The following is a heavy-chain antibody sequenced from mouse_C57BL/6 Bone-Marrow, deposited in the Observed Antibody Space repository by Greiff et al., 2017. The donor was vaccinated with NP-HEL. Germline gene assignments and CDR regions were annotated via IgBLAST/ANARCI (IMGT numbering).Heavy chain of an antibody. V-gene: IGHV1-39*01. CDR2: INPNYGTT. Sequence: LVESGPELVKPGASVKISCKASGYSFTDYNMNWVKQSNGKSLEWIGVINPNYGTTSYNQKFKGKATLTVDQSSSTAYMQLNSLTSEDSAVYYCARSRIYYGNPYAMDYWGQGTSVTVSS. J-gene: IGHJ4*01. CDR1: GYSFTDYN. CDR3: ARSRIYYGNPYAMDY. D-gene: IGHD2-1*01.